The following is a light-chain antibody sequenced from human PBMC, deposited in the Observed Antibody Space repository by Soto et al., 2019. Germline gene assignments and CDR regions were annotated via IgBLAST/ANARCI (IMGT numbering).Light chain of an antibody. CDR3: SSYRSSNTLL. V-gene: IGLV2-14*01. CDR2: KVS. CDR1: SSDVGDYDY. Sequence: QSVLTQPASVSGSPGQSITISCTGTSSDVGDYDYVSWYQQYAGKAPKMMIYKVSNRPSGVSNRFSGSKSGNTASLTISGLQAEDEAEYYCSSYRSSNTLLFGGGTKLTVL. J-gene: IGLJ2*01.